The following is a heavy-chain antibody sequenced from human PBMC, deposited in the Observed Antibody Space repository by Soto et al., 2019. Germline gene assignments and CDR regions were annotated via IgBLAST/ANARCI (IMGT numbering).Heavy chain of an antibody. J-gene: IGHJ4*02. CDR2: ISANSGTT. D-gene: IGHD4-17*01. CDR3: ARDRNHGLDN. Sequence: QVQLVQSGAEVKKPGASVKVSCKASGYPFTINGISWVRQAPGQGLEWMGWISANSGTTNYAQKFPGRVIMTTDTSTTTAYMELRSLMSDDTAVYYCARDRNHGLDNWGQGTMVTVS. V-gene: IGHV1-18*01. CDR1: GYPFTING.